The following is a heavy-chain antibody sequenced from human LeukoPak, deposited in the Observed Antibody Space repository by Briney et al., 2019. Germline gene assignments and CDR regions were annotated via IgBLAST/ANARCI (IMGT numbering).Heavy chain of an antibody. CDR3: ASGYCGGDCDSSYYYYGMDV. Sequence: PSETLSLTCAVYGGSFSGYYWSWIRQPPGKGLEWIGEINHSGSTNYNPSLKSRVTISVDTSKNQFSLKLSSVTAADTAVYYCASGYCGGDCDSSYYYYGMDVWGQGTTVTVSS. CDR2: INHSGST. J-gene: IGHJ6*02. V-gene: IGHV4-34*01. D-gene: IGHD2-21*02. CDR1: GGSFSGYY.